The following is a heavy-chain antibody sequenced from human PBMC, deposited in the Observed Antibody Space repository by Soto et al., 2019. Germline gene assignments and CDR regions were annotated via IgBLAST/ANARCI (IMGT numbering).Heavy chain of an antibody. Sequence: QVQLVESGGGVVQPGRSLRLSCAASGFTFSSYGMHWVRQAPGKGLEWVAVISYDGSNKYYADSVKGRFTISRDNSKNTLYLQMNSLRAEDTAGYYCAKDLEYSSSTYFDYWGQGTLVTVSS. D-gene: IGHD6-6*01. CDR2: ISYDGSNK. CDR1: GFTFSSYG. V-gene: IGHV3-30*18. CDR3: AKDLEYSSSTYFDY. J-gene: IGHJ4*02.